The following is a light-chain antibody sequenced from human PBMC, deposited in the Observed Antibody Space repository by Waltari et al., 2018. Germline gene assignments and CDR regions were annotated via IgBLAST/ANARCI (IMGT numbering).Light chain of an antibody. CDR3: QQYRTYPWT. CDR2: EAS. J-gene: IGKJ1*01. V-gene: IGKV1-5*03. Sequence: DIQMTQSPSTLSASVGDRVTITCRASQGISGLLAWYRQEAGKAPKLLIYEASTLESGVPSRFSGSGSGTEFTLTISGVQPDDVATFYCQQYRTYPWTFGRGTKVEIK. CDR1: QGISGL.